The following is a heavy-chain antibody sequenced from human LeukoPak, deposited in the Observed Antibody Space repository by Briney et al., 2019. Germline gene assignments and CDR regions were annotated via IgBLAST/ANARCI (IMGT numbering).Heavy chain of an antibody. V-gene: IGHV3-74*01. Sequence: PGGSLRLSCAASGFTFSSYWMHWVRQSPGKGLVWVSRINSDGSSTTYADSVKGRFTISRDNAKNTLYLQMSSLRAEDTAVYYCVNFYHSGGPTAGGFDIWGQGTMVTVSS. CDR3: VNFYHSGGPTAGGFDI. CDR1: GFTFSSYW. D-gene: IGHD3-22*01. J-gene: IGHJ3*02. CDR2: INSDGSST.